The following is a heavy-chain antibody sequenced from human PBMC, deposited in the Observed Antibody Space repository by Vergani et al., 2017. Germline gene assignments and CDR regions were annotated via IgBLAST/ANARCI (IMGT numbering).Heavy chain of an antibody. CDR1: GYSISSGYY. V-gene: IGHV4-38-2*01. CDR2: IYHSGNT. J-gene: IGHJ6*02. D-gene: IGHD3-22*01. CDR3: ARHYYVSSGYYGYYYGMDV. Sequence: QVQLQESGPGLVKPSETLSLTCAVSGYSISSGYYWGWIRQPPGKGLEWIGSIYHSGNTYYNPSLKSRVTISVDTSKNQFSLKLSSVTAADTAVYYCARHYYVSSGYYGYYYGMDVWGQGTTVTVSS.